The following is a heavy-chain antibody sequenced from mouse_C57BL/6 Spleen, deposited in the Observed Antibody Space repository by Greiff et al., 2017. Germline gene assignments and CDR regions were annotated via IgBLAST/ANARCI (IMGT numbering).Heavy chain of an antibody. D-gene: IGHD1-1*01. CDR3: ARADDYGSSPYYYAMDY. V-gene: IGHV1-19*01. CDR1: GYTFTDYY. Sequence: VQLQQPGPVLVKPGASVKMSCKASGYTFTDYYMNWVKQSHGKSLEWIGVINPYNGGTSYNQKFKGKATLTVDKSSSTAYMELNSLTSEDSAVYYCARADDYGSSPYYYAMDYWGQGTSVTVSS. J-gene: IGHJ4*01. CDR2: INPYNGGT.